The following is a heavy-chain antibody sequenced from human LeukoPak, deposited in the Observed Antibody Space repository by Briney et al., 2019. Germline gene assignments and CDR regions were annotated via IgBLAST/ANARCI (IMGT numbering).Heavy chain of an antibody. CDR1: GGSTSSYY. J-gene: IGHJ1*01. CDR2: IYYSGST. D-gene: IGHD3-22*01. Sequence: PSETLSLTCTVSGGSTSSYYWSWIRQPPGKGLEWIGYIYYSGSTNYNPSLKSRVTISVDTSKNQFSLKLSSVTAADTAVYYCARDSSGYYGHFQHWGQGTLVTVSS. V-gene: IGHV4-59*01. CDR3: ARDSSGYYGHFQH.